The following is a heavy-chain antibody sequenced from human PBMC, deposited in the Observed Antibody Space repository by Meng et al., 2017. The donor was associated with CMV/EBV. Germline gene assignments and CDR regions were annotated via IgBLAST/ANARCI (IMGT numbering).Heavy chain of an antibody. V-gene: IGHV3-11*01. D-gene: IGHD5-12*01. Sequence: GESLKISCAASGFTFSDYYMSWIRQAPGKGLEWVSYISSSGSTIYYADSVKGRFTISRDNAKNSLYLQMNSLRAEDTAVYYCARRYSGYDFDYWGRGTLVTVSS. J-gene: IGHJ4*02. CDR2: ISSSGSTI. CDR1: GFTFSDYY. CDR3: ARRYSGYDFDY.